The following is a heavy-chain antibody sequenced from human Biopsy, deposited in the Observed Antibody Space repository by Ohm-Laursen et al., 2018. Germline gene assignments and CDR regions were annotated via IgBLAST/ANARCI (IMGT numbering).Heavy chain of an antibody. V-gene: IGHV4-4*07. CDR2: IYITGET. CDR1: GGYISHYY. CDR3: ARAPPLIRGVVESWFDP. Sequence: GTLSLTCIVSGGYISHYYWTWIRQPAGQGLEWIGRIYITGETDYNPSLKSRVTMSVDSSKKQFSLKLKSVTAADTAMYYCARAPPLIRGVVESWFDPWGQGILVTVSS. J-gene: IGHJ5*02. D-gene: IGHD3-10*01.